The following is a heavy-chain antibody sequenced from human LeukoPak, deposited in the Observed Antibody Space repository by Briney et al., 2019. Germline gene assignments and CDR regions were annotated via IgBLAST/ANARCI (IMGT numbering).Heavy chain of an antibody. CDR3: ARDRGIFGVAMDQ. V-gene: IGHV3-11*04. CDR1: GFSFRDYY. D-gene: IGHD3-3*01. CDR2: ISTTGGTT. Sequence: PGGSLRLSCAASGFSFRDYYMAWIRQAPGKGLEWVSYISTTGGTTYYPDSMKGRFIVSRDNARNSVSLQLNSLRVEDTAVYYCARDRGIFGVAMDQWGQGTLVTVSS. J-gene: IGHJ4*02.